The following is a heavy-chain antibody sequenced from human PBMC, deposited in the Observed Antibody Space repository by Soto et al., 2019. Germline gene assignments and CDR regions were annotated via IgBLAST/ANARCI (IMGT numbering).Heavy chain of an antibody. CDR1: GGSISSSSYY. D-gene: IGHD3-3*01. CDR3: ARRGGGVSIFGVVIN. J-gene: IGHJ4*02. Sequence: QLQLQESGPGLVKPSETLSLTCTVSGGSISSSSYYWGWIRQPPGKGLEWIGSIYYSGSTYYNPSLKSRVTISVDTSKNQFSLKLSSVTAADTAVYYCARRGGGVSIFGVVINWGQETLVTVSS. V-gene: IGHV4-39*01. CDR2: IYYSGST.